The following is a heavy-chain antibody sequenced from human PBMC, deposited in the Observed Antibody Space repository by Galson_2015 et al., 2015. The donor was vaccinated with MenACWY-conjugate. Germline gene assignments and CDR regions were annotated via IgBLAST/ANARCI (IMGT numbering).Heavy chain of an antibody. D-gene: IGHD6-19*01. CDR1: EFTFTSDD. V-gene: IGHV3-23*01. J-gene: IGHJ6*01. CDR3: AKRGCVMKVAGYGYGIDV. CDR2: ISGGGT. Sequence: SLRLSCAASEFTFTSDDTNWFRQAPGKGLEWVSAISGGGTYYADSVKGRFTNSRDNSNSTLYLQLNSLRVEDTAVDDCAKRGCVMKVAGYGYGIDVWGQGTTVTVSS.